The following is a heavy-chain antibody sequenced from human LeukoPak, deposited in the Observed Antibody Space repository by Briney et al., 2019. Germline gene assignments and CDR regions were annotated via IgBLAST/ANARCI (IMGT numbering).Heavy chain of an antibody. CDR2: IWYDGSNE. CDR3: ARIRIGGWYDFDY. CDR1: GYSFSNYG. V-gene: IGHV3-33*01. Sequence: GGSLRLSCAASGYSFSNYGMHWVRQAPGKGLEWVAVIWYDGSNEYYADSVKGRFTISRDNSKNTVYLQMNSLRAEDTALYYCARIRIGGWYDFDYWGQGTLVTVSS. J-gene: IGHJ4*02. D-gene: IGHD6-19*01.